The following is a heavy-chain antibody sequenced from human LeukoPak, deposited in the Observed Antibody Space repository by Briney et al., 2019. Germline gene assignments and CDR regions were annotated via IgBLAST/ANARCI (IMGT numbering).Heavy chain of an antibody. CDR3: ARHSAAAIRYYYYYMDV. CDR2: IYYSGNT. V-gene: IGHV4-39*01. Sequence: SETLSLTCTVSGGSISSSSYYWGWIRQPPGKGLEWIGSIYYSGNTHYNPSLKSRVTISVDTSKHQFSLNLSCVTAADTAVYDWARHSAAAIRYYYYYMDVWGKGTTVTASS. D-gene: IGHD2-2*01. J-gene: IGHJ6*03. CDR1: GGSISSSSYY.